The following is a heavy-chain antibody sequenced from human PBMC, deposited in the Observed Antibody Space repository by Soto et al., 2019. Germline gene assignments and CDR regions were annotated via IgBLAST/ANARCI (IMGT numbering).Heavy chain of an antibody. Sequence: QVQLVQSGAEVRKPGSSVQVSCKASGGTFYTYTFSWVRQAPGQGLEWMGSITPIYPTTNYEEKCQGRLTVTADGSTNTAYMELNSLTSEDTAVYYCARIPRYSFPTSDDLDSWGQGTLVTVSS. J-gene: IGHJ4*02. CDR3: ARIPRYSFPTSDDLDS. V-gene: IGHV1-69*15. CDR2: ITPIYPTT. CDR1: GGTFYTYT. D-gene: IGHD5-18*01.